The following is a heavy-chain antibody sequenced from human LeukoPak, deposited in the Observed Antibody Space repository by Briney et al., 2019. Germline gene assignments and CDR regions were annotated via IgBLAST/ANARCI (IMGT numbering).Heavy chain of an antibody. CDR1: GYTFTSYG. D-gene: IGHD2-8*01. V-gene: IGHV1-18*01. CDR3: ARVVSTGNVLIYYYYYMDV. J-gene: IGHJ6*03. CDR2: ISAYNGNT. Sequence: GASVKVSCKASGYTFTSYGISWVRQAPGQGLEWMGWISAYNGNTNYAQKLQGRVTMTTDTSTSTAYMELRSLRSDDTAVYYCARVVSTGNVLIYYYYYMDVWGKGTTVTVSS.